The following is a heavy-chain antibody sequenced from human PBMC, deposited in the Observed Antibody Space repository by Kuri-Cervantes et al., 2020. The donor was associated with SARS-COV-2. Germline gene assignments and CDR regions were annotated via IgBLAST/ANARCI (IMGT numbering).Heavy chain of an antibody. CDR2: IIPIFGTA. CDR1: GYTFTGYY. J-gene: IGHJ4*02. V-gene: IGHV1-69*13. Sequence: SVKVSCKASGYTFTGYYMHWVRQAPGQGLEWMGGIIPIFGTANYAQKFQGRVTITADESTSTAYMELSSLRSEDTAVYYCARDAGDSIGNSSSGYWGQGTLVTVSS. D-gene: IGHD6-6*01. CDR3: ARDAGDSIGNSSSGY.